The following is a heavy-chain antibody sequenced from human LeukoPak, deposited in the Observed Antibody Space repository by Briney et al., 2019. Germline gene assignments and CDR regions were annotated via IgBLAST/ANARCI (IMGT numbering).Heavy chain of an antibody. D-gene: IGHD2-21*01. Sequence: GGSLRLSCTASALTFGDYAMSWFRQAPGKGREWVGFIRSKAYGGTTESAASVEGRFIISRDDSKSISYLQMNSLKTEDTAVYYCTRDVFGYWGQGTLVTVSS. CDR3: TRDVFGY. V-gene: IGHV3-49*03. J-gene: IGHJ4*02. CDR2: IRSKAYGGTT. CDR1: ALTFGDYA.